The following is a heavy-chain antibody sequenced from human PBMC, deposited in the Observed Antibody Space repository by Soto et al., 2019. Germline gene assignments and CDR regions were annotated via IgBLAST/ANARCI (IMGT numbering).Heavy chain of an antibody. D-gene: IGHD3-16*01. V-gene: IGHV3-72*01. J-gene: IGHJ4*02. CDR2: ARNKARSYSI. CDR3: AGVRWGDVDY. Sequence: EVQLVESGGGLVQPGGSLRLSCAASGFSISDHYMDWVRQAPGQGLEWVGRARNKARSYSIEYAASVKGRFTISRDDSKNSVYLQMNSLETEDTAVYYCAGVRWGDVDYWGQGTLVTVSS. CDR1: GFSISDHY.